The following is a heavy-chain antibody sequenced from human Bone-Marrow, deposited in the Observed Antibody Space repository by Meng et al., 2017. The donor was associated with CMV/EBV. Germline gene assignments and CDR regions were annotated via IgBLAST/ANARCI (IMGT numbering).Heavy chain of an antibody. CDR3: ARLQLWYPEPDYYFHGMDV. CDR1: GYTFLNYN. Sequence: ASVKVSCKASGYTFLNYNLTWVRRAPGQGLEWMGWITPHNGNTDYAQSLQGRLTMTTDTSTKTAHMELRSLRFDDTAVYYCARLQLWYPEPDYYFHGMDVWGQGTTVTSP. V-gene: IGHV1-18*01. CDR2: ITPHNGNT. D-gene: IGHD3-10*01. J-gene: IGHJ6*02.